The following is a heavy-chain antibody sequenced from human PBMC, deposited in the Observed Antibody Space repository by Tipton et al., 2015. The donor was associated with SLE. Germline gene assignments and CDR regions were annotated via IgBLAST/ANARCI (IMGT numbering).Heavy chain of an antibody. CDR3: ARRVGNWYFDL. J-gene: IGHJ2*01. CDR2: IYYRGSI. D-gene: IGHD2-2*01. V-gene: IGHV4-39*07. Sequence: LVKPSETLSLTCTVSGGSISSSSYYWGWIRQPPGKGLAWIASIYYRGSIYFNPSLESRVTMSVDTSKNQFSLKLSSLTAADTAVYYCARRVGNWYFDLWGRGTLVTVSS. CDR1: GGSISSSSYY.